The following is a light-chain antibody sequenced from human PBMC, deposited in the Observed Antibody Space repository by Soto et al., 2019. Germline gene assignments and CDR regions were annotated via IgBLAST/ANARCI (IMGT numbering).Light chain of an antibody. J-gene: IGLJ1*01. Sequence: QSVLTQPPSASGSPGRSVTISCTGTSSDVGGYNFVSWYQQHPGKAPKLIIYEVTKRPSGVPDRFSGSKSGNTASLTVSGLQAEDEADYYCSSYSGTNNYVFGTGTKVTV. V-gene: IGLV2-8*01. CDR2: EVT. CDR3: SSYSGTNNYV. CDR1: SSDVGGYNF.